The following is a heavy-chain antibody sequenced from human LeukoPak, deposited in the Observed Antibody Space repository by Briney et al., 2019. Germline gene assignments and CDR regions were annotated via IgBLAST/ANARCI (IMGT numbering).Heavy chain of an antibody. J-gene: IGHJ3*02. D-gene: IGHD3-22*01. Sequence: GGSLRLSCAASGFTFSSYAMHWVRQAPGKGLEWVAVISYDGSNKYYADSVKGRITISRDNAKNSLFLQMNSLRAEDTAIYYCARRYYDTTGYAFDIWGQGTMVTVSS. CDR1: GFTFSSYA. V-gene: IGHV3-30-3*01. CDR3: ARRYYDTTGYAFDI. CDR2: ISYDGSNK.